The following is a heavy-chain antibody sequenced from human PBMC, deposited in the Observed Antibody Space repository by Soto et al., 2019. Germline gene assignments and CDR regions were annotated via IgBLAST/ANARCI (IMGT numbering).Heavy chain of an antibody. J-gene: IGHJ6*02. CDR2: IIPISGTA. CDR1: GGTFSSYA. D-gene: IGHD2-2*01. CDR3: ARSHGSSTSLEIYYYYYYGMDV. V-gene: IGHV1-69*01. Sequence: QVQLVQSGAEVKKPGSSVKVSCKASGGTFSSYAISWGRQAPGQGLEWMGGIIPISGTANYAQKFQGRVTITADESTSTAYMELSSLRSEDTAVYYCARSHGSSTSLEIYYYYYYGMDVWGQGTTVTVSS.